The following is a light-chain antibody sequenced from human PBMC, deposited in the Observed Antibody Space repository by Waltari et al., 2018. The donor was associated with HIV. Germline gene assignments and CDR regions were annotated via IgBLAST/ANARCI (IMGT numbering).Light chain of an antibody. CDR3: MEGTYWPYI. J-gene: IGKJ2*01. CDR1: KRLVYTDGNTY. Sequence: VVMTSSPPSLPVTIRESAFISCRSSKRLVYTDGNTYLNWFQQRPGQSPRRLIYKVSNRDSGVPDRFSGSGSGTDFTLKISRVEAEDVGVYFCMEGTYWPYIFGQGTKLEI. CDR2: KVS. V-gene: IGKV2-30*01.